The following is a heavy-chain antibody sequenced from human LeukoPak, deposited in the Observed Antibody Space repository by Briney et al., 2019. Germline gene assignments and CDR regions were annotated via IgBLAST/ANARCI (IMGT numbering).Heavy chain of an antibody. Sequence: SGTLSLTCAVSGGSISSSNWWTWVRQPPGKGLEWIGEIFHDGRTKYNPSLQNRVVLSVDKSKNHFSLRLATVTAADTGVYYCARATSVKSQPYFDYWGQGTLATVSS. CDR2: IFHDGRT. CDR3: ARATSVKSQPYFDY. CDR1: GGSISSSNW. J-gene: IGHJ4*02. D-gene: IGHD4-17*01. V-gene: IGHV4-4*02.